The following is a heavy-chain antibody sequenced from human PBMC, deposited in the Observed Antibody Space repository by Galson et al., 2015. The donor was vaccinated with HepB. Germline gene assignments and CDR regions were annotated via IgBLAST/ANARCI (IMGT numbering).Heavy chain of an antibody. CDR1: GYTFTSYA. CDR3: ARQPARKWELLDYYYGMDV. D-gene: IGHD1-26*01. Sequence: SVKVSCKASGYTFTSYAMHWVRQAPGQRLEWMGWINAGNGNTKYSQKFQGRVTITRDTSASTAYMELSSLRSEDTAVYYCARQPARKWELLDYYYGMDVWGQGTTVTVSS. J-gene: IGHJ6*02. CDR2: INAGNGNT. V-gene: IGHV1-3*01.